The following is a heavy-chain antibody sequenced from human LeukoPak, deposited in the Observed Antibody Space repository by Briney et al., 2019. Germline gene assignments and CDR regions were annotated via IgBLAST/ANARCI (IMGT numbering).Heavy chain of an antibody. V-gene: IGHV3-48*03. D-gene: IGHD3-10*02. CDR3: ARGALHVFDY. CDR1: GFTFSDYE. Sequence: GGSLRLSCAASGFTFSDYEINWIRQAPGKGLEWVSCISTSGSTTYYADSVKGRFTISRDNAKNSLFLQMNTLTAEDTAVYYCARGALHVFDYWGQGTPVTVSS. CDR2: ISTSGSTT. J-gene: IGHJ4*02.